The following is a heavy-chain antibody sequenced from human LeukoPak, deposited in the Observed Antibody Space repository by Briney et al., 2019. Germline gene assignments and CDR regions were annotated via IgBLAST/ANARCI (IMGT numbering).Heavy chain of an antibody. Sequence: GASVKVSCKASGYTFTSYYMHWVRQAPGQGLEWMGIINPSGGSTSYAQKFQGRVTMTRDTSTSTVYMELSSLRSEDTAVYYCAREWELLDPYYYGMDVWGQGTTVTVSS. J-gene: IGHJ6*02. D-gene: IGHD1-26*01. CDR1: GYTFTSYY. CDR3: AREWELLDPYYYGMDV. CDR2: INPSGGST. V-gene: IGHV1-46*01.